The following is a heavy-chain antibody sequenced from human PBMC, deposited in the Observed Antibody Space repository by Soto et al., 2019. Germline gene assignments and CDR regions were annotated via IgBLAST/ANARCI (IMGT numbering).Heavy chain of an antibody. CDR1: GGSIRSGGYY. V-gene: IGHV4-31*03. D-gene: IGHD3-10*01. CDR2: IYYSRST. J-gene: IGHJ5*02. CDR3: ASGSGSYYSWFDP. Sequence: SETLSLTCTVSGGSIRSGGYYWSWIRQHPGKGLEWIGYIYYSRSTYYNPSLKSRVTISVDTSKNQFSLKLSSVTAADTAVYYCASGSGSYYSWFDPWGQGTLVTSPQ.